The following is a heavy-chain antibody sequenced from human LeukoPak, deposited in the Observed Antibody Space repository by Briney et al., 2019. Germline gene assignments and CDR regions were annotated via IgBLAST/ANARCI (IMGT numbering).Heavy chain of an antibody. CDR1: GGSVISYY. CDR3: ARLQVHCGGDLYTRSFVP. V-gene: IGHV4-59*08. D-gene: IGHD2-21*02. CDR2: IYYSGST. J-gene: IGHJ5*02. Sequence: SETLSLTCTVSGGSVISYYWSSIRQPPGKGLEWIAYIYYSGSTKYNPSLKSRVTISLDRSKNQFSLKLRSVTAADTAVYYCARLQVHCGGDLYTRSFVPSGQGTLVTVSS.